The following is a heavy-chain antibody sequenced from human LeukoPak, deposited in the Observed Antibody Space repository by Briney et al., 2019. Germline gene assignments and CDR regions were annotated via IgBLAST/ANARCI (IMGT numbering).Heavy chain of an antibody. Sequence: GASVKVSCKASGYTFTGYYMHWVRQAPGQRLEWMGWINPNSGGTNYAQKFQGRVTMTRDTSISTAYMELSRLRSDDTAVYYCARDRVVAAEGSRKKGFDYWGQGTLVTVSS. D-gene: IGHD6-13*01. V-gene: IGHV1-2*02. CDR3: ARDRVVAAEGSRKKGFDY. J-gene: IGHJ4*02. CDR1: GYTFTGYY. CDR2: INPNSGGT.